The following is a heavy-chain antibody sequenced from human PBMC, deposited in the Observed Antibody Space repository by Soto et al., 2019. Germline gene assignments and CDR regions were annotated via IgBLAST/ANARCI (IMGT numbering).Heavy chain of an antibody. CDR1: GFAFSSHT. CDR2: ISTSSRHI. J-gene: IGHJ4*02. CDR3: ARDTLQSGTLGYFDF. V-gene: IGHV3-21*01. D-gene: IGHD3-16*01. Sequence: GGSLRLSCAASGFAFSSHTINWVRQAPGKGLEWVSSISTSSRHIYYADSVKGRFTISRDNAKNSLYLQMNSLSAEDTAVYFCARDTLQSGTLGYFDFWGQGTLVTVSS.